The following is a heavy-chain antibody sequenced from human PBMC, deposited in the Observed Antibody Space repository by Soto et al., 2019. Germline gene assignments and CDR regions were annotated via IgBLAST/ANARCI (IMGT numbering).Heavy chain of an antibody. D-gene: IGHD3-3*01. V-gene: IGHV3-33*01. Sequence: QVQLVESGGGVVQPGRSLRLSCAASGFTFSSYGRHWVRQAPVKGLGWVAVIWYEGSNKYYADSVKGRFTISRDNSKNTLYLQMNSLRAEDTAVYYCAREGGYDFWSAYDFDYWGQGTLVTVSS. CDR3: AREGGYDFWSAYDFDY. CDR1: GFTFSSYG. J-gene: IGHJ4*02. CDR2: IWYEGSNK.